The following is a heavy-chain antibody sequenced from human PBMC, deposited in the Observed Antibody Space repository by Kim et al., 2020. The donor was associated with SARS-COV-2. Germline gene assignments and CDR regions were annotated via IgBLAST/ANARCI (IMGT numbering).Heavy chain of an antibody. CDR3: ARVRGVGHIVVVTDAFDI. CDR1: GGSISSGGYY. CDR2: IYYSGST. D-gene: IGHD2-21*02. V-gene: IGHV4-31*03. J-gene: IGHJ3*02. Sequence: SETLSLTCTVSGGSISSGGYYWSWIRQHPGKGLEWIGYIYYSGSTYYNPSLKSRVTISVDTSKNQFSLKLSSVTAADTAVYYCARVRGVGHIVVVTDAFDIWGQGTMVTVSS.